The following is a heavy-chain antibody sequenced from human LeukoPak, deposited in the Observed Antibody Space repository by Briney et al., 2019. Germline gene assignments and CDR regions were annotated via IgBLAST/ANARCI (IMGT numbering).Heavy chain of an antibody. V-gene: IGHV3-21*01. CDR3: ARGHTAVTRHFDF. J-gene: IGHJ4*02. Sequence: GGSRRLSCAASGFTFTTYSMTWVRQAPGKGLEWVSIISSGSSAIFSADALKGRFTISRDDAKNLLYLDMNSLRAEDTAVYYCARGHTAVTRHFDFWGQGTLVTVSS. D-gene: IGHD4-17*01. CDR1: GFTFTTYS. CDR2: ISSGSSAI.